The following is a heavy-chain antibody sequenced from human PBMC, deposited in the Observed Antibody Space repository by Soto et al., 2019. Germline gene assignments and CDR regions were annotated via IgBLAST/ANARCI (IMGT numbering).Heavy chain of an antibody. CDR3: ASQDTAMDV. J-gene: IGHJ6*02. V-gene: IGHV4-31*03. D-gene: IGHD5-18*01. Sequence: SETLSLTCPVSGGSIVSGGYCFIGIRQHPGKGLELIGYIYYSGSTYYNPSLKSRVTISVDTSKNQFSLKLSSVTAADTAVYYCASQDTAMDVWGQGTTVTVSS. CDR1: GGSIVSGGYC. CDR2: IYYSGST.